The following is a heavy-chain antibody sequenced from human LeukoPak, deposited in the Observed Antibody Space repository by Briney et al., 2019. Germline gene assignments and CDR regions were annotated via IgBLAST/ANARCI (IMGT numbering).Heavy chain of an antibody. Sequence: ASVKVSCKASGYTFTSYDFNWVRQAPGQGLEWMGIINPSGGSTSYAQKFQGRVTMTRDTSTSTVYMELSSLRSEDTAVYYCARGGNHDAFDIWGQGTMVTVSS. V-gene: IGHV1-46*01. D-gene: IGHD6-25*01. CDR3: ARGGNHDAFDI. CDR2: INPSGGST. J-gene: IGHJ3*02. CDR1: GYTFTSYD.